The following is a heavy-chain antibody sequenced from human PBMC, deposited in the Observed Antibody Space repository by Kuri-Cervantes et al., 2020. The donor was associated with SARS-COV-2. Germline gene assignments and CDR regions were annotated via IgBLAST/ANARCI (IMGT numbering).Heavy chain of an antibody. CDR1: GGSISSSSYC. J-gene: IGHJ5*02. CDR3: ARQMMSSITIFGVVITRNWFDP. CDR2: IYYSGST. D-gene: IGHD3-3*01. V-gene: IGHV4-39*01. Sequence: SETLSLTCTVSGGSISSSSYCWGWIRQPPGKGLEWIGSIYYSGSTYYNPSLKSRVTISVDTFKNQFSLKLSSVTAADTAVYYCARQMMSSITIFGVVITRNWFDPWGQGTLVTVSS.